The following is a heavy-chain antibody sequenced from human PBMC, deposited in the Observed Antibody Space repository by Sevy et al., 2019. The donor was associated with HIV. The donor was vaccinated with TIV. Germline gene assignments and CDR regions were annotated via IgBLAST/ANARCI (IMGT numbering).Heavy chain of an antibody. V-gene: IGHV2-5*02. D-gene: IGHD6-13*01. CDR3: AHVSTPLSSSWYSSRYTFDY. CDR2: IYWDDDK. Sequence: SGPTLVNPTQTLTLTCTFSGFSLSTSGVGVGWIRQPPGKALEWLALIYWDDDKRYSPSLRSRLTITKDTSKNQVVLTMTNMDPVDTATYYCAHVSTPLSSSWYSSRYTFDYWGQGTLVTVSS. CDR1: GFSLSTSGVG. J-gene: IGHJ4*02.